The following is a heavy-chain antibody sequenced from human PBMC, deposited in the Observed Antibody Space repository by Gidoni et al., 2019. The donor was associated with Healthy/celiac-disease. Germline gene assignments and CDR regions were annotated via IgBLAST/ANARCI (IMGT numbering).Heavy chain of an antibody. CDR1: GFIFSTAW. CDR3: TTDHITMVRGVDY. CDR2: IKSKTDGGTT. D-gene: IGHD3-10*01. V-gene: IGHV3-15*07. J-gene: IGHJ4*02. Sequence: EVQLVESGGGLVKPGGSLRRPCAASGFIFSTAWMNWVRQAPGKGLGGVGRIKSKTDGGTTDYAAPVKGRFTISRDDSKNTLYLQMNSLKTEDTAVYYCTTDHITMVRGVDYWGQGTLVTVSS.